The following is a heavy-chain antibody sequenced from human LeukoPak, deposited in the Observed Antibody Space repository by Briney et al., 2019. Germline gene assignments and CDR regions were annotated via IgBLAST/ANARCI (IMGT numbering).Heavy chain of an antibody. CDR1: GFTFSSYA. Sequence: GGSLRLSCAASGFTFSSYAMHWVRQAPGKGLEWVAVISYDGSNKYYADSVKGRFTISRDNSKNTLYVQVNSLGTEDTAAYYCAKGSYYDSSGSFYFDYWGQGTLVTVSS. CDR2: ISYDGSNK. D-gene: IGHD3-22*01. J-gene: IGHJ4*02. CDR3: AKGSYYDSSGSFYFDY. V-gene: IGHV3-30-3*01.